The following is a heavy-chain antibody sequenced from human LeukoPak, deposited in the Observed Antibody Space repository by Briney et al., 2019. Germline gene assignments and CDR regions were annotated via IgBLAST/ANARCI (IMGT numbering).Heavy chain of an antibody. V-gene: IGHV4-30-4*01. Sequence: SETLSLTCSVSGGSFNSGDYFWRWVRQPPGRGLEWIVHIYYSGSTYYNPSLKSRLTMSVDTSTNQFSLKLTSVTAADTAVYYCARVPSPRNSFGPQYYFDYWGQGNLVTVSS. CDR3: ARVPSPRNSFGPQYYFDY. D-gene: IGHD5-18*01. CDR1: GGSFNSGDYF. CDR2: IYYSGST. J-gene: IGHJ4*02.